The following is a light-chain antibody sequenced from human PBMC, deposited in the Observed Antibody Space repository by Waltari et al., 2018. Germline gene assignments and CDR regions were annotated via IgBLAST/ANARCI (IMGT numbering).Light chain of an antibody. CDR1: SRDVCDRKL. J-gene: IGLJ2*01. Sequence: QSALTQPASVSGSPGQSITISCTGTSRDVCDRKLVSWYQQLPGKVPKLMVYEVSERPSGVSSRFSGSRSGNTASLTISGLQAEDEADYYCCSYGGGTTFVVFGGGTKLTVL. V-gene: IGLV2-23*02. CDR3: CSYGGGTTFVV. CDR2: EVS.